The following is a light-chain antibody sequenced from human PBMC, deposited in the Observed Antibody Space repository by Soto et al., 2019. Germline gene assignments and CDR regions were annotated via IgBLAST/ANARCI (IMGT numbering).Light chain of an antibody. CDR3: QQYDCSPSFT. J-gene: IGKJ3*01. V-gene: IGKV3-20*01. CDR2: GAS. Sequence: EIVLTQSPGTLSLSPGERATLSCRASQSVSSSYLAWYQQRPGQAPRLLIYGASGRATGIPDRFSGSGSGTDFTLTISRLEPEDFAVYYCQQYDCSPSFTFGPGTKVDIK. CDR1: QSVSSSY.